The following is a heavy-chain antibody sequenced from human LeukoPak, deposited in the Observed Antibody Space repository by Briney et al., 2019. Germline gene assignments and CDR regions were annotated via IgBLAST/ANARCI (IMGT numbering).Heavy chain of an antibody. V-gene: IGHV4-34*01. CDR2: INHSGST. CDR1: GGSFSGYY. Sequence: SETLSLTCAVYGGSFSGYYWSWIRQPPGKGLEWIGEINHSGSTNYNPSLKSRVTISVDTSKNQFSLKLSSVTAADTAVYYCARCDWGFGWFDPWGQGTLVTVSS. D-gene: IGHD7-27*01. CDR3: ARCDWGFGWFDP. J-gene: IGHJ5*02.